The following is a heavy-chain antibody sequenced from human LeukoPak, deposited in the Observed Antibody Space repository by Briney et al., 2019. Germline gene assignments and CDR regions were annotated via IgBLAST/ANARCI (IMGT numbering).Heavy chain of an antibody. V-gene: IGHV4-34*01. J-gene: IGHJ5*02. CDR1: GGSFSGYY. CDR2: INHGGST. CDR3: ARVGSGSNFRIFNWFDP. D-gene: IGHD3-3*01. Sequence: SETLSLTCAVYGGSFSGYYWTWVRQPPGKGLERIGEINHGGSTNYNPSLKSRVTISVDTSKKKFSLKLSSVTAADTAVYYCARVGSGSNFRIFNWFDPWGQGTLVTVSS.